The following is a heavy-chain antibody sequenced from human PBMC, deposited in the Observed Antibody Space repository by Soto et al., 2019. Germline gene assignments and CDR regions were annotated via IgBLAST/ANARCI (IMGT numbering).Heavy chain of an antibody. CDR3: ASTTLLYYDILTGYYGAADYYYGMDV. J-gene: IGHJ6*02. CDR1: GGTFGSRA. V-gene: IGHV1-69*13. D-gene: IGHD3-9*01. Sequence: PSVKISFKASGGTFGSRAICWLCQDPGQELEWMGGIIPIFGTANYAQKFQGRVTITADESTSTAYMELRSLRSDDTAVYYCASTTLLYYDILTGYYGAADYYYGMDVWGQGTTVTVSS. CDR2: IIPIFGTA.